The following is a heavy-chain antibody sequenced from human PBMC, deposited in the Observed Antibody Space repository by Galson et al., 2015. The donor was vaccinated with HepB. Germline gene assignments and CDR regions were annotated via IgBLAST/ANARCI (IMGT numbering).Heavy chain of an antibody. J-gene: IGHJ4*02. CDR1: GVSISSSLYY. CDR2: VYYTGNT. D-gene: IGHD2-2*01. CDR3: ARAVGDTSTYANDY. Sequence: SLTCTVSGVSISSSLYYWVWVRQAPGKGLEWIGSVYYTGNTYYKSSLKSRVTVSADMSKNQFTLKVNSVSAADTAVYYCARAVGDTSTYANDYWGQGALVTVSS. V-gene: IGHV4-39*06.